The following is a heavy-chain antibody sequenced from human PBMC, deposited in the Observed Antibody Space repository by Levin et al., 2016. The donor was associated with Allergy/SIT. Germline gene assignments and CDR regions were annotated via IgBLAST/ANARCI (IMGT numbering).Heavy chain of an antibody. J-gene: IGHJ6*03. CDR2: MNPSGGAT. CDR3: ARGGDYDSVDYYYMDV. V-gene: IGHV1-46*01. Sequence: WVRQAPGQGLEWMAVMNPSGGATSYAQKFQGRVTMTRDTSTSTVYMELSSLRSDDTGVYYCARGGDYDSVDYYYMDVWGKGTTVTVSS. D-gene: IGHD3-22*01.